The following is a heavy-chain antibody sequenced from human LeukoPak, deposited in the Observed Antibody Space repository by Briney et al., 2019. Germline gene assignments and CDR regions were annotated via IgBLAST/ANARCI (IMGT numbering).Heavy chain of an antibody. CDR1: GYTFTGYY. D-gene: IGHD3-22*01. V-gene: IGHV1-2*02. CDR2: INPNSGGT. Sequence: ASVKVSCKASGYTFTGYYMHWVRQAPGQGLEWMGWINPNSGGTNYAQNFKGRVTMTRDTSISTAYMELSRLRSDDTAVYYCARDTGYYDSSGYYYVARDAFDIWGQGTMVTVSS. CDR3: ARDTGYYDSSGYYYVARDAFDI. J-gene: IGHJ3*02.